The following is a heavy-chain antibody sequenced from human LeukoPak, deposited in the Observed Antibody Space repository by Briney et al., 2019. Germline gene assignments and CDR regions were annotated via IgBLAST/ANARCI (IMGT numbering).Heavy chain of an antibody. CDR3: ARVREGYGDYRY. CDR2: INPNSGGT. J-gene: IGHJ4*02. Sequence: ASVKVSCKASGYTFTGYYMHWVRHAPGQGLEWMGWINPNSGGTNYAQKFQGRVTMTRDTSISTAYMELSRLRSDDTAVYYCARVREGYGDYRYWGQGTLVTVSS. CDR1: GYTFTGYY. D-gene: IGHD4-17*01. V-gene: IGHV1-2*02.